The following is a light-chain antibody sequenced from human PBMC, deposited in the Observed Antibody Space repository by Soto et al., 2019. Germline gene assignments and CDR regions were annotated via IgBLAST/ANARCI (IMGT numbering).Light chain of an antibody. CDR1: ISDVGGYNY. J-gene: IGLJ1*01. CDR3: NSYKSGSNPYV. V-gene: IGLV2-14*01. CDR2: DVS. Sequence: QSALTQPASVSGSPGQSITISCTGTISDVGGYNYVSWYQQHPGKVPKLMIYDVSNRPSGVSSRFSGSKSGNTASLTISGLQDEDEDDYYCNSYKSGSNPYVFGTGTKLTVL.